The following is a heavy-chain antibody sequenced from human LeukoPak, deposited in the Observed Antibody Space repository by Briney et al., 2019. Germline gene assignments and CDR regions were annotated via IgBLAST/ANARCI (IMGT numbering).Heavy chain of an antibody. J-gene: IGHJ4*02. CDR3: ARTDYRE. CDR2: IFYSGST. D-gene: IGHD4-11*01. Sequence: SETLSLTCTVSGGSISTSNYYWGWVRQPPGKGLEWIGNIFYSGSTYYSPSLKSRVTISLDTSRNQFSLKLNSVTAADTAVYYCARTDYREWGQGTLVTVSS. CDR1: GGSISTSNYY. V-gene: IGHV4-39*07.